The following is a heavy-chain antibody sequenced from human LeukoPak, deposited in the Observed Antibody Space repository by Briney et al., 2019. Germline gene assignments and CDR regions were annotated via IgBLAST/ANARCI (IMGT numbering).Heavy chain of an antibody. CDR3: ARGTEGLGD. J-gene: IGHJ4*02. D-gene: IGHD3-16*01. CDR2: ISYSGTT. V-gene: IGHV4-59*08. CDR1: GGSVSSYF. Sequence: PSETLSLTCTVAGGSVSSYFWSWIRQPPGKGLEWIGYISYSGTTNYNPSLKSRVTISLDTSKNQFSLKLSSVTAADTAVYYCARGTEGLGDWGQGTLVTVSA.